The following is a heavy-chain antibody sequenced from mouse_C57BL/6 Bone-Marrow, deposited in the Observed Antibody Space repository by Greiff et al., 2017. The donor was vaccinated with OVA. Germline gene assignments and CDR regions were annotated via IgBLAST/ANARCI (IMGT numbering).Heavy chain of an antibody. Sequence: EVMLVESEGGLVQPGSSMKLSCTASGFTFSDYYMAWVRQVPDKGLEWVANINYDGSSTYYLDSLKSRFIISRDNAKNTLYLQMSSLKSEDTATYYWARDRGYCGSSGYFDVWGTGTTVTVSS. CDR1: GFTFSDYY. J-gene: IGHJ1*03. D-gene: IGHD1-1*01. CDR2: INYDGSST. V-gene: IGHV5-16*01. CDR3: ARDRGYCGSSGYFDV.